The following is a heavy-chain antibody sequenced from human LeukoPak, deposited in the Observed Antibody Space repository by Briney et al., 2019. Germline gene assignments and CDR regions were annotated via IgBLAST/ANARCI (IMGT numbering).Heavy chain of an antibody. Sequence: PGGSLRLSCAASGFTFSSYWMHWVRQAPGKGLVWVSRINSDGSSTGYADSVKGRFTISRDNAKNTLYLQMNSLRAEDTAVYYCAREHYYDSSGYSPNWFDPWGQGTLVTVSS. CDR1: GFTFSSYW. D-gene: IGHD3-22*01. CDR3: AREHYYDSSGYSPNWFDP. J-gene: IGHJ5*02. V-gene: IGHV3-74*01. CDR2: INSDGSST.